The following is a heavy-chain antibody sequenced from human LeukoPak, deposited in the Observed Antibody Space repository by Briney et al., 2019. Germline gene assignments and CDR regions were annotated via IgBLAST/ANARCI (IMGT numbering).Heavy chain of an antibody. CDR2: INHSGST. V-gene: IGHV4-34*01. CDR1: GGSFSGYY. J-gene: IGHJ5*02. CDR3: AKGYCSSTSCYNGRGWFDP. D-gene: IGHD2-2*02. Sequence: SETLSLTCAVYGGSFSGYYWSWIRQPPGKGLEWIGEINHSGSTNYNPSLKSRVTISVDTSKNQFSLKLSSVTAADTAVYYCAKGYCSSTSCYNGRGWFDPWGQGTLVTVSS.